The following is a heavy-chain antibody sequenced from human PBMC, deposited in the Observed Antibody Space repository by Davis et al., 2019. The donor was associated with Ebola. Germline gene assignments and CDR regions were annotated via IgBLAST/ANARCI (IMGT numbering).Heavy chain of an antibody. J-gene: IGHJ4*02. D-gene: IGHD1-20*01. Sequence: GGSLRLSCAASGFSSTSYSMNWVRQAPGKGLEWVAYISGGYTYYAESVKGRFTISRDSAKDSLYLHMDSLRDDDTAVYYCARVYNWGFDFWGQGTLVTVSS. V-gene: IGHV3-48*02. CDR2: ISGGYT. CDR1: GFSSTSYS. CDR3: ARVYNWGFDF.